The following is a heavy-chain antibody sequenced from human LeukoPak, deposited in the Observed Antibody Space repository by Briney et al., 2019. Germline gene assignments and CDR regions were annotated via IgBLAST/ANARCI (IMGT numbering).Heavy chain of an antibody. CDR3: AREFRGYSYGYDY. CDR2: INTNTGNP. Sequence: ASVKVSCKTSGYTFTDYYMHWVRQAPGQGLEWMGWINTNTGNPTYAQGFTGRFVFSLDTSVSTAYLQISSLKAEDTAVYYCAREFRGYSYGYDYWGQGTLVTVSS. CDR1: GYTFTDYY. V-gene: IGHV7-4-1*02. J-gene: IGHJ4*02. D-gene: IGHD5-18*01.